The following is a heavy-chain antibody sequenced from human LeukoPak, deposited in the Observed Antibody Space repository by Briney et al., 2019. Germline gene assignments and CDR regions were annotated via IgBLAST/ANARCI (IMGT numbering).Heavy chain of an antibody. V-gene: IGHV3-64*01. J-gene: IGHJ6*03. Sequence: GGSLRLFCAASGFTFSSYAMHWVRQAPGKGLEYVSAISSNGGSTYYANSVKGRFTISRDNSKNTLYLQMGSLRAEDMAVYYCARVARSSWYYYYYYMDVWGKGTTVTVSS. CDR2: ISSNGGST. D-gene: IGHD6-13*01. CDR3: ARVARSSWYYYYYYMDV. CDR1: GFTFSSYA.